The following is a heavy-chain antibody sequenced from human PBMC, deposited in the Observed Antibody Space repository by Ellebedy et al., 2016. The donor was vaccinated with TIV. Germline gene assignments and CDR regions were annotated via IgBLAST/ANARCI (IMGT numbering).Heavy chain of an antibody. J-gene: IGHJ6*02. CDR3: SREGLEAGMDL. CDR2: ISYDGNNK. CDR1: GFIVSNHF. V-gene: IGHV3-30*03. Sequence: GESLKISCAASGFIVSNHFMNWVRQAPGKGLEWVTIISYDGNNKFYLDSVEGRFSISRDDSKNTLYLQMNSLRPEDTAVYYCSREGLEAGMDLWGQGTTVIVSS.